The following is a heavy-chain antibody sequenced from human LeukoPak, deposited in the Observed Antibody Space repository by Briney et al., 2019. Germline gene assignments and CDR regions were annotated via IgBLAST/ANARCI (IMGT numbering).Heavy chain of an antibody. CDR2: ISAYNGNT. J-gene: IGHJ4*02. V-gene: IGHV1-18*04. CDR3: AVASSGWFSFDY. Sequence: ASVKVSCKASGYTFTSYYMHWVRQAPGQGLEWMGWISAYNGNTNYAQKLQGRVTMTTDTSTSTAYMELRSLRSDDTAVYYCAVASSGWFSFDYWGQGTLVTVSS. D-gene: IGHD6-19*01. CDR1: GYTFTSYY.